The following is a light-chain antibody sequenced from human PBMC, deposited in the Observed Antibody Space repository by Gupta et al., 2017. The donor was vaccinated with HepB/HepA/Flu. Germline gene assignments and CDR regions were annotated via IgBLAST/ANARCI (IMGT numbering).Light chain of an antibody. J-gene: IGKJ4*01. CDR2: VAS. CDR1: QDISTW. V-gene: IGKV1D-12*01. Sequence: DIQMTQSPSSVSASVGDRVTITCRASQDISTWLAWYQQKPGKAPQLLIYVASRLQRGVPSRFSGSGSGTHFTLTIRSLHPEDFATYFWQQAYGFPLTFGGGTKVEI. CDR3: QQAYGFPLT.